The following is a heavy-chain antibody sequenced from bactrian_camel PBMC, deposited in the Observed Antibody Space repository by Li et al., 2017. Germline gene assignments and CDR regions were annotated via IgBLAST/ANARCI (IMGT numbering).Heavy chain of an antibody. CDR1: RYTGSDYC. CDR2: IDNVDST. D-gene: IGHD5*01. CDR3: AHKGVGACY. J-gene: IGHJ4*01. V-gene: IGHV3S53*01. Sequence: HVQLVESGGGSVQAGGSLRLSCAVSRYTGSDYCLGWFRQAPGKEREGVAVIDNVDSTSYADSVKGRFTISKDDAMDTVYLQMNNLKPEDTAVYYCAHKGVGACYWTQGTQVTVS.